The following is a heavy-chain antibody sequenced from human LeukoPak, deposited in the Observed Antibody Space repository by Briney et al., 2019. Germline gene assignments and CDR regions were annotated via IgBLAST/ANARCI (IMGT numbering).Heavy chain of an antibody. CDR3: ARPQEEDGYNYNWAFDY. CDR1: GYSGNFYG. Sequence: ASVKVSCKTSGYSGNFYGITWVRQVAGQGLEWMGWISAQHGQTEYAPNSQDRVTMTTDTYTNTAYMELRSLRSDDTAVYYCARPQEEDGYNYNWAFDYWGQGTLVTVSS. CDR2: ISAQHGQT. J-gene: IGHJ4*02. D-gene: IGHD5-24*01. V-gene: IGHV1-18*01.